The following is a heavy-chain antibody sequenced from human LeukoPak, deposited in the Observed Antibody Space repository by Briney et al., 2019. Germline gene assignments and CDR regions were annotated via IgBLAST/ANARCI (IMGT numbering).Heavy chain of an antibody. CDR2: ISPDGGRS. J-gene: IGHJ5*02. Sequence: GGSLRPSCAASGFTFGDYPMHWIRQTPGQGLEWVSLISPDGGRSFQADSVRGRFTISRDNSKNSLHLQMNSLRSEDTALYYCAKDMGGSGRNWASNWFDPWGQGTLVTVSS. CDR3: AKDMGGSGRNWASNWFDP. V-gene: IGHV3-43*02. D-gene: IGHD1-26*01. CDR1: GFTFGDYP.